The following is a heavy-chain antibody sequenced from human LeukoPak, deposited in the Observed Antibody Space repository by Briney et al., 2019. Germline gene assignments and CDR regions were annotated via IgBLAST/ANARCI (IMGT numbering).Heavy chain of an antibody. CDR2: IFPDDSDT. Sequence: EESLKISCKGSGYSFTNYWIGWVRQMPGKGLEWMGIIFPDDSDTRYSPSFQGQVTISADKSITTAYLHWSSLKASDTAIYYCARLGVSGGNYFDYWGQGILVTASS. V-gene: IGHV5-51*01. J-gene: IGHJ4*02. D-gene: IGHD3-10*01. CDR1: GYSFTNYW. CDR3: ARLGVSGGNYFDY.